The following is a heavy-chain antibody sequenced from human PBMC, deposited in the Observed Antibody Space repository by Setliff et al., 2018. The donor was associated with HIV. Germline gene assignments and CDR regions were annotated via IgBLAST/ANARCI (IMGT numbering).Heavy chain of an antibody. CDR2: VYHSGTA. J-gene: IGHJ4*02. Sequence: PSETLSLTCSVSGGSISTYYWSWIRQPPGKGLEWIGYVYHSGTANYNPSLRSRVTISVDTSKNQFSLNLSSLTAADTAVYFCARGGGYSGSDRQPFDYWGQGSQVTVSS. V-gene: IGHV4-59*08. CDR1: GGSISTYY. CDR3: ARGGGYSGSDRQPFDY. D-gene: IGHD5-12*01.